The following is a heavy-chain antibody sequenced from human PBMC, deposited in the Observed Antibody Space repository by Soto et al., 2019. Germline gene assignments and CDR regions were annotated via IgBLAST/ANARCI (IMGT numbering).Heavy chain of an antibody. CDR2: ISGSGGST. Sequence: GGSLRLSCAASGFTFSSYAMSWVRQAPGKGLEWVSAISGSGGSTYYADSVKGRFTISRDNSKNTLYLQMNSLRAEDTAVYYCAKDRYYDSSGYYSDAFDIWGQGTMVTVSS. J-gene: IGHJ3*02. V-gene: IGHV3-23*01. D-gene: IGHD3-22*01. CDR1: GFTFSSYA. CDR3: AKDRYYDSSGYYSDAFDI.